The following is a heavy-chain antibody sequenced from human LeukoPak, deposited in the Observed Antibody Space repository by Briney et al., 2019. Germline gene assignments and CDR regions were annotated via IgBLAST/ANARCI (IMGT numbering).Heavy chain of an antibody. J-gene: IGHJ4*02. D-gene: IGHD2-2*01. V-gene: IGHV4-34*01. Sequence: SETLSLTCAVYGGSFSGYYWSWIRQPPGKGLEWIGEINHSGSTNYNPSLKSRVTISVDTSKNQFSLRLSYVTAADTAVYYCARKGFDIVVVPAATTQLSGLYGFDYWGQGTLVTVSS. CDR3: ARKGFDIVVVPAATTQLSGLYGFDY. CDR1: GGSFSGYY. CDR2: INHSGST.